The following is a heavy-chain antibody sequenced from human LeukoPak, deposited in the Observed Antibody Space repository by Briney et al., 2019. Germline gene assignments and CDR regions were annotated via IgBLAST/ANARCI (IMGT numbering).Heavy chain of an antibody. CDR1: GFTFSSYE. Sequence: GGSLRLSCAASGFTFSSYEMNWVRLAPGKGLEWVSYISSSGSTTHYADSVKGRFTISRDNAKKSLYLQMNSLRAEDTAVYYCAKGRGTAVTSAANYWGQGTLVTVSS. CDR3: AKGRGTAVTSAANY. J-gene: IGHJ4*02. V-gene: IGHV3-48*03. CDR2: ISSSGSTT. D-gene: IGHD4-17*01.